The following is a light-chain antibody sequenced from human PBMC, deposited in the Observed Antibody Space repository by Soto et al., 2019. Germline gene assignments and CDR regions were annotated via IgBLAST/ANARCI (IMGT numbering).Light chain of an antibody. CDR3: QQYNSYLWT. J-gene: IGKJ1*01. V-gene: IGKV1-5*03. CDR2: KAS. CDR1: QSISSW. Sequence: DIQMTQSPSTLSASVGDRVTITCRASQSISSWLAWYQQKPGKAPKLLIYKASSLESGVPSRFSGSGSGTELTLTISSLQPDDFATYFYQQYNSYLWTFGQGTKVEIK.